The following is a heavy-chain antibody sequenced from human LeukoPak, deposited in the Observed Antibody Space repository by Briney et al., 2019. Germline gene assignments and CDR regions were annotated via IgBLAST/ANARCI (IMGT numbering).Heavy chain of an antibody. CDR3: ATDPASYCTSSTCDFDY. D-gene: IGHD2-8*01. CDR1: GFTFSSYA. Sequence: GGSLRLSCAASGFTFSSYAMSWVRQAPGKGLEWVSAISGSGGSTYYADSVKGRFTISRDNSKSTLYLQMNSLRAEDTAVYYCATDPASYCTSSTCDFDYWGQATLVTASS. CDR2: ISGSGGST. V-gene: IGHV3-23*01. J-gene: IGHJ4*02.